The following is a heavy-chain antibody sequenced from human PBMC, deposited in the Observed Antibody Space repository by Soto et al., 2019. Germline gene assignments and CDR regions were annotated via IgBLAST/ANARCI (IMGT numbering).Heavy chain of an antibody. CDR2: ISGSGGST. J-gene: IGHJ4*01. D-gene: IGHD1-1*01. V-gene: IGHV3-23*01. Sequence: EKGLEWVTAISGSGGSTYYADSVKGRFTISRDNSKTTLYLQMNSLRAEDTAFYFFSIKQKTTYY. CDR3: SIKQKTTYY.